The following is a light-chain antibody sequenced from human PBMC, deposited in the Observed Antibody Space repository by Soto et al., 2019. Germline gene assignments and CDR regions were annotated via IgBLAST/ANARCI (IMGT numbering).Light chain of an antibody. CDR1: QSISNW. V-gene: IGKV1-5*03. Sequence: DIQMTQSPSTLSASVGDRVTITCRASQSISNWLSWYKQKPGKAPKRLIYKASSLESGVPSRFSGSGSGTEFTLTISSLQPDDFATYYCQQYNSYSRTFGQGTKVEIK. CDR2: KAS. CDR3: QQYNSYSRT. J-gene: IGKJ1*01.